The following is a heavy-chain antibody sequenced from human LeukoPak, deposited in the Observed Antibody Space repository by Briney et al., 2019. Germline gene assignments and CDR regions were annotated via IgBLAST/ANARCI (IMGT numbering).Heavy chain of an antibody. V-gene: IGHV4-39*01. D-gene: IGHD2-8*01. J-gene: IGHJ6*02. CDR2: LYYSGNT. CDR1: GDSITTGSHY. Sequence: SETPSLTCTVSGDSITTGSHYWGWIRLPPMNGPEWIGSLYYSGNTYYNTSLTTRATISVDASKNQFSLSLSSVTATDTAVYYCVRHDCATTDCSQFFGMDVWGQGTTVTVSS. CDR3: VRHDCATTDCSQFFGMDV.